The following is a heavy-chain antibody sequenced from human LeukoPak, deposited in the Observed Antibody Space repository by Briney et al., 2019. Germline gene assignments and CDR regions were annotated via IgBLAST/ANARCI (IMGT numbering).Heavy chain of an antibody. CDR3: ATDNYGMLDY. D-gene: IGHD3-9*01. J-gene: IGHJ4*02. CDR2: ADPRTGVT. CDR1: GYTFTSYG. V-gene: IGHV1-2*02. Sequence: ASVKVSCKASGYTFTSYGISWVRQAPGQGLEWMGWADPRTGVTRCTQKFQGRVTMTRDTSISTVYLDLNGLTFDDTAVYYCATDNYGMLDYWGQGTLVTVSS.